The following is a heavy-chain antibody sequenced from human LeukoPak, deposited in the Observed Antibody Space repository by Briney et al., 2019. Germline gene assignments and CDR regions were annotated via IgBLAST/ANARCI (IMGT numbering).Heavy chain of an antibody. CDR1: GDSVPHKNLP. Sequence: SQTLSLTCAISGDSVPHKNLPWIWIRHSPSRGLEGLGWTYHRSNRHDEYADSEKDRVTIRLHTSKKQLTLHVYSVTPDDMALYYCARGVGTSGWYTFDFGGEGTLVTVS. V-gene: IGHV6-1*01. CDR2: TYHRSNRHD. J-gene: IGHJ1*01. CDR3: ARGVGTSGWYTFDF. D-gene: IGHD6-19*01.